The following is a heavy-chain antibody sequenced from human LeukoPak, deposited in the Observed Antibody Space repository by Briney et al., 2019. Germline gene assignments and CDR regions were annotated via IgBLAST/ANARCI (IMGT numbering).Heavy chain of an antibody. V-gene: IGHV3-30-3*01. Sequence: PGRSLRLSCAASGFTFSSYAMHWVRQAPGKGLEWVAVISYDGSNKYYADSVKGRLTISRDNSKNTLYLQMNSLRAEDTAVYYCAREEIAVAGPFDYWGQGTLVTVSS. CDR3: AREEIAVAGPFDY. J-gene: IGHJ4*02. CDR1: GFTFSSYA. D-gene: IGHD6-19*01. CDR2: ISYDGSNK.